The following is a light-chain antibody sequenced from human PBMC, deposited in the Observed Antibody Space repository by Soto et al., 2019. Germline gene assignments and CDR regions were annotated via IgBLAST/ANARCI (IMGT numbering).Light chain of an antibody. J-gene: IGKJ4*01. Sequence: DIQMTQSPSAVSASVGDRVTITCRASQDISSWLAWYQQRPGKAPKLLIYAASSLQSGVPSRFSGSGSGTDFTLTIRSLQPDDFATYYCQQANSFPLTFGGGTRVDIK. CDR2: AAS. V-gene: IGKV1D-12*01. CDR1: QDISSW. CDR3: QQANSFPLT.